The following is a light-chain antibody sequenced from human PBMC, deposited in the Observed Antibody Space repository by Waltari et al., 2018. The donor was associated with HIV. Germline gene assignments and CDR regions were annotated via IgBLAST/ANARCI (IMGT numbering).Light chain of an antibody. Sequence: QSVLTHPPSVSGAPGQRVTISCTGSRSNIGAGYDVHWYQQLPGTAPKLLIYGNSNRPSGVPDRFSGSKSGTSASLAITGLQAEDEADYYCQSYDTSLSGNYVFGTGTKVTVL. J-gene: IGLJ1*01. V-gene: IGLV1-40*01. CDR3: QSYDTSLSGNYV. CDR1: RSNIGAGYD. CDR2: GNS.